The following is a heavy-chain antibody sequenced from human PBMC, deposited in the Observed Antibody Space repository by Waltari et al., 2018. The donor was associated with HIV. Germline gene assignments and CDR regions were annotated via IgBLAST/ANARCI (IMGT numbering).Heavy chain of an antibody. J-gene: IGHJ4*02. CDR3: ARDGARQWLVQGGFDY. V-gene: IGHV3-21*01. CDR2: ISSISRYI. D-gene: IGHD6-19*01. Sequence: EVQLVESGGGLVKPGGSLRLSCAVSGFTFSTYSMSWVRQARGKGLEGVSCISSISRYIYYADSVKGRFTISRDNAKNSLFLQMDSLRAEDTAVYYCARDGARQWLVQGGFDYWGQGPRSSSPQ. CDR1: GFTFSTYS.